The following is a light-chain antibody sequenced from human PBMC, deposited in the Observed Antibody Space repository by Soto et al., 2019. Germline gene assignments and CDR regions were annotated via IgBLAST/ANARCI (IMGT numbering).Light chain of an antibody. CDR3: KSYAGSNTYV. Sequence: QSGLTQPPSASGSPGQSVTISCTGTKNDIGVYDFVSWYQHHPGKAPRLIIYEVVQRPSGVPDRFSGSKSGNTASLTVSGLQAAHEADYSCKSYAGSNTYVIGSGSKGTVL. V-gene: IGLV2-8*01. J-gene: IGLJ1*01. CDR1: KNDIGVYDF. CDR2: EVV.